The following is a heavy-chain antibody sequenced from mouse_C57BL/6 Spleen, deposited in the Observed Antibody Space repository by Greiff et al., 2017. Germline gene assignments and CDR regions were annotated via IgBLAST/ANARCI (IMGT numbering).Heavy chain of an antibody. J-gene: IGHJ1*03. D-gene: IGHD1-1*01. CDR3: TSATVVANWYFDG. CDR1: GFNIKDDY. CDR2: IDPENGDT. Sequence: VQLQQSGAELVRPGASVKLSCTASGFNIKDDYMHWVKQRPEQGLEWIGWIDPENGDTEYASKFQGKATITADTSSNTAYLQLSSLTSEDTAVYYCTSATVVANWYFDGWGTGTTVTVSS. V-gene: IGHV14-4*01.